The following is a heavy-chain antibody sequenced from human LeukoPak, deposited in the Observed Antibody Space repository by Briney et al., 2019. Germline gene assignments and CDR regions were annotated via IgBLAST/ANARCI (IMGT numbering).Heavy chain of an antibody. Sequence: PGRSLRLSCAASGFTFSDYYMSWIRQAPGKGLEWVSYISSSSSYTNYADSVKGRFTISRDNAKNSLYLQMNSLRAEDTAVYYCARFNYYDSSGYSVAPDAFDIWGQGTMVTVSS. D-gene: IGHD3-22*01. CDR3: ARFNYYDSSGYSVAPDAFDI. CDR1: GFTFSDYY. CDR2: ISSSSSYT. J-gene: IGHJ3*02. V-gene: IGHV3-11*03.